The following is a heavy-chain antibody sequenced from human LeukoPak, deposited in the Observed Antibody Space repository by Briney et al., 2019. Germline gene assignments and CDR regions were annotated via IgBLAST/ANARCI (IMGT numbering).Heavy chain of an antibody. V-gene: IGHV1-18*01. CDR2: ISAYNDNT. CDR1: GYTFTSYG. D-gene: IGHD3-22*01. CDR3: ARDLNYYDSSGYYWGAPFFDY. J-gene: IGHJ4*02. Sequence: ASVKVSCKASGYTFTSYGISWVRQAPGQGLEWMGWISAYNDNTDYAQKLQGRVTMTTDTSTSTAYMELRSLRSDDTAVYYCARDLNYYDSSGYYWGAPFFDYWGQGTLVTVSS.